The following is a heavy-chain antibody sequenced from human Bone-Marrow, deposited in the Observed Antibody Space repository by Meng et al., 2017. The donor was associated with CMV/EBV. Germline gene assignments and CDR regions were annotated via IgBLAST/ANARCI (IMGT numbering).Heavy chain of an antibody. V-gene: IGHV3-7*01. J-gene: IGHJ6*02. CDR1: GFTFSNYW. Sequence: GGSLRLSCAASGFTFSNYWMSWVRQAPGKGLEWVANIKQDGSEKYYVDSVKGRFTISRDNSKNTLYLQMNSLRAEDTAVYYCAKDPAAAGLMDVWGQGTTVTVSS. CDR3: AKDPAAAGLMDV. CDR2: IKQDGSEK. D-gene: IGHD6-13*01.